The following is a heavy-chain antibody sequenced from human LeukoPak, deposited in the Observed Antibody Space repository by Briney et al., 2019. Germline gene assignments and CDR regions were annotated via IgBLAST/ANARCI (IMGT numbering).Heavy chain of an antibody. D-gene: IGHD2-2*01. CDR3: ARGKSLNAC. CDR1: AYSFTEYY. V-gene: IGHV1-2*02. J-gene: IGHJ1*01. Sequence: ASVTVSCTGSAYSFTEYYMHLLRPAPGQGLEWMGWINPNSGGANDAENFQRRVSMTRNTYISTAYMEPSSLRSVDTGLYYCARGKSLNACWGQGTLVSAS. CDR2: INPNSGGA.